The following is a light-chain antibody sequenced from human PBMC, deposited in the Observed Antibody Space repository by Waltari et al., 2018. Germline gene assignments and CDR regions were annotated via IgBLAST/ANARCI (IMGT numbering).Light chain of an antibody. CDR2: EVS. Sequence: QSALTQPPSVSGPPGQPVTIPCTGTSSDVGSYTRVPWYHPPPGTAPKLMIYEVSNRPSGVPDRFSGSKSGNTASLTISGLQAEDEADYYCSSYTSSSTFVVFGGGTKLTVL. J-gene: IGLJ2*01. CDR3: SSYTSSSTFVV. V-gene: IGLV2-18*02. CDR1: SSDVGSYTR.